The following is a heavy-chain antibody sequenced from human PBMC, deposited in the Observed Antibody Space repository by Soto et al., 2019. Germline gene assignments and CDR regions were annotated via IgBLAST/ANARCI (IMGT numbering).Heavy chain of an antibody. Sequence: QVQLQESGPGLVKPSQTLSLTCTVSGGSISSGGYYWSWIRQHPGKGLEWIGYIYYSGSTYYNPSLKSRVTISVDTSKNQFSLKLSSVTAADTAVYYCARAPTCSGGSCYRVDYFDYWGQRTLVTVSS. CDR1: GGSISSGGYY. J-gene: IGHJ4*02. D-gene: IGHD2-15*01. CDR2: IYYSGST. V-gene: IGHV4-31*03. CDR3: ARAPTCSGGSCYRVDYFDY.